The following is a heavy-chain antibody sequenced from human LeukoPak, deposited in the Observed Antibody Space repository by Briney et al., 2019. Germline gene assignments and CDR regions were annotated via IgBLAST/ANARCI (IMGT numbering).Heavy chain of an antibody. V-gene: IGHV1-3*01. Sequence: ASVKVSCQASGYTFTSYAMHWVRQAPGQRLEWMGWINAGNGNTKYSQKFQGRVTITRDTSASTAYMELSSLRSEDTAVYYCARDQSSSWYYFDYWGLGTLVTVSS. CDR1: GYTFTSYA. D-gene: IGHD6-13*01. CDR2: INAGNGNT. CDR3: ARDQSSSWYYFDY. J-gene: IGHJ4*02.